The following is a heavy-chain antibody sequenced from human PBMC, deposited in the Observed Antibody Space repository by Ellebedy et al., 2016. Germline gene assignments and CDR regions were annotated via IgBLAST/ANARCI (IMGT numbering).Heavy chain of an antibody. J-gene: IGHJ6*03. CDR2: INHSGST. CDR1: GGSFRGYY. D-gene: IGHD3-3*01. CDR3: ARVTIFGVVRSLGYMDV. Sequence: SQTLSLTCXVYGGSFRGYYWSWIRQPPGKGLEWIGEINHSGSTNYNPSLKSRVTISVDTSKNQFSLKLSSVTAADTAVYYCARVTIFGVVRSLGYMDVWGKGTTVTVSS. V-gene: IGHV4-34*01.